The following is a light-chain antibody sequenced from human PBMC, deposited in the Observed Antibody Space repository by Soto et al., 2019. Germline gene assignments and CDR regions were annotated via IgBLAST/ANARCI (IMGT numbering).Light chain of an antibody. CDR2: DAS. V-gene: IGKV1-5*01. J-gene: IGKJ1*01. Sequence: IQMKQSPSTLPASVGDRVTITVQASQIISSWLAWYQQKPGKAPKLLIYDASSLESGVPSRFSGSGSGTEFTLTITSLQPDDFATYYCQQYNSYAWTFGQGTKV. CDR1: QIISSW. CDR3: QQYNSYAWT.